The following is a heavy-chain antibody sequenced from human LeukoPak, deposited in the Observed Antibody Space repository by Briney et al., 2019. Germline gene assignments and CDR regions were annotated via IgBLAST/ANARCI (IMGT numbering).Heavy chain of an antibody. D-gene: IGHD3-3*01. Sequence: PGGSLRLSCAASGFTFSSYGMHWVRQAPGKGLEWVAVIWYDGSNKYYADSVKGRFTISRDNSKNTLCLQMNSLRAEDTAVYYCARDRDFWSGYNDFDYWGQGTLVTVSS. V-gene: IGHV3-33*01. CDR2: IWYDGSNK. CDR3: ARDRDFWSGYNDFDY. J-gene: IGHJ4*02. CDR1: GFTFSSYG.